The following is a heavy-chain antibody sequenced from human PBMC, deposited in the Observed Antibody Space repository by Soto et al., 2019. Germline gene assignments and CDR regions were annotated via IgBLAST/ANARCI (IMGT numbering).Heavy chain of an antibody. Sequence: EVELLESGGGLVRPGGSLRLSCAASGFTFSHYVLSWFRQSSERGLEWVSSISGSGSSVYVADSVRGRFIMSRDLSTNTVSLQMNSLRAEDTAVYYCAKVRASYLSASYFYYGLDVWGQGTTVTVSS. CDR2: ISGSGSSV. J-gene: IGHJ6*02. CDR1: GFTFSHYV. CDR3: AKVRASYLSASYFYYGLDV. D-gene: IGHD3-10*01. V-gene: IGHV3-23*01.